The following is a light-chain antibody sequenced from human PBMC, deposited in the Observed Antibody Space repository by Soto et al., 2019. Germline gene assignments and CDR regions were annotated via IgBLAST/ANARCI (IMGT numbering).Light chain of an antibody. CDR3: QQYQT. J-gene: IGKJ1*01. V-gene: IGKV3D-15*01. CDR1: QSVSSN. CDR2: GAF. Sequence: EIVMTHSPATRSVSPWERATLSCRASQSVSSNLAWYQQKPGQAPRLLIYGAFSRDNDAPDRFSGTESGTDFTLTIRRLQHEDSALYYCQQYQTCGQGTKVDIK.